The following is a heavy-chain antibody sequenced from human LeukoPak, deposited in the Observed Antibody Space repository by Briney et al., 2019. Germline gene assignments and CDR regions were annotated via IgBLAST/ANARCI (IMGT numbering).Heavy chain of an antibody. CDR3: TSIPDLGYCSGGSCYPRLPFDY. V-gene: IGHV3-49*04. CDR1: EFTFGDFA. CDR2: IRSKDNDGTT. Sequence: GGSLRLSCTASEFTFGDFAISWVRQAPGKGLEWLGFIRSKDNDGTTDYAASVKGRFIISRDDSKSVAYLEMNSLKTEDTAVYYCTSIPDLGYCSGGSCYPRLPFDYWGQGTLVTVSS. D-gene: IGHD2-15*01. J-gene: IGHJ4*02.